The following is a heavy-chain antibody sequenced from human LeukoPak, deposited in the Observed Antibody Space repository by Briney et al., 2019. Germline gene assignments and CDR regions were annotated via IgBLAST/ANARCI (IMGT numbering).Heavy chain of an antibody. CDR3: ARGYSDFTYYFDY. D-gene: IGHD3-3*01. CDR1: GFTFSSYW. V-gene: IGHV3-7*04. J-gene: IGHJ4*02. Sequence: PGGSLRLSCAASGFTFSSYWMSWVRQAPGKRLEWVANIKQDGSEKYYVDSVKGRFTISRDNAKNSLYLQMNSLRAEDTAVYYCARGYSDFTYYFDYWGQGTLVTVSS. CDR2: IKQDGSEK.